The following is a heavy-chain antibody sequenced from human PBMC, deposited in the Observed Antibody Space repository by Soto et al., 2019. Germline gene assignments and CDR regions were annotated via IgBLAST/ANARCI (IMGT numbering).Heavy chain of an antibody. CDR2: IFHDGTA. Sequence: SETLSLTCAVSGVSISSGNWLTWVRQTPQRGLEYIGEIFHDGTANYYPSFERRVAISVDTSKNQFSLKLTSVTAADTAIYFCARLVYDTRLNYMYFDFWGQGALVTFSS. CDR3: ARLVYDTRLNYMYFDF. J-gene: IGHJ4*02. D-gene: IGHD3-10*01. V-gene: IGHV4-4*02. CDR1: GVSISSGNW.